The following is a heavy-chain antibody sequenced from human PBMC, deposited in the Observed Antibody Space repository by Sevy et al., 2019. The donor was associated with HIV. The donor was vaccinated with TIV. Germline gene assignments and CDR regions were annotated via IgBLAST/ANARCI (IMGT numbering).Heavy chain of an antibody. D-gene: IGHD2-15*01. J-gene: IGHJ3*01. CDR1: GFTFSSYG. CDR2: ISYDGSNK. Sequence: GGSLRLSCAASGFTFSSYGMHWVRQAPGKGLEWVAVISYDGSNKYYANSVKGRFTISRDNSKNTLYLQMNSLRAEDTAVYDCARTLGYCSNGGCYCSGWAFDVWGQGTMVTVSS. V-gene: IGHV3-30*03. CDR3: ARTLGYCSNGGCYCSGWAFDV.